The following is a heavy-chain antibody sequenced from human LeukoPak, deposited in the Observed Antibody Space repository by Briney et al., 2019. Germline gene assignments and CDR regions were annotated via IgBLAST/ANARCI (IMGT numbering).Heavy chain of an antibody. Sequence: GASVKVSCKASGYTFTGYYMHWVRQAPGQGLEWMGWINPNSGGTNYAQKFQGRVTMTRDTSISTAYMELSRLRSDDTAVYYCAGLWFGEFGVRFDIWGQGTMVTVSS. D-gene: IGHD3-10*01. J-gene: IGHJ3*02. V-gene: IGHV1-2*02. CDR1: GYTFTGYY. CDR2: INPNSGGT. CDR3: AGLWFGEFGVRFDI.